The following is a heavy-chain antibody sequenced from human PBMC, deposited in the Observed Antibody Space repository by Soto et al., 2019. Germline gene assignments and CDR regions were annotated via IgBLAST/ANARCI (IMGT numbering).Heavy chain of an antibody. CDR2: ISSASSYI. Sequence: GGSLRLSCAASGFTFNNYNMKWVRQAPGKGLEWVSSISSASSYISYADSVKGRFTISRDNARNSLYLQMNSLRAEDTAVYYCARADMLRGVIDYWGQGTLVTVSS. J-gene: IGHJ4*02. CDR1: GFTFNNYN. V-gene: IGHV3-21*01. CDR3: ARADMLRGVIDY. D-gene: IGHD3-10*01.